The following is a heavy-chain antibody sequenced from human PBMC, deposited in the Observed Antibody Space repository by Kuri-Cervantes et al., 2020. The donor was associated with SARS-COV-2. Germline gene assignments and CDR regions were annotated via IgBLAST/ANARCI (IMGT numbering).Heavy chain of an antibody. J-gene: IGHJ4*01. CDR1: GFTFSSYS. Sequence: LSLTCAASGFTFSSYSMNWVRHAPGKGLEWVAVIWYDGSNKYSADSVKGRFTISRDNSKNTLYLQMNSLGAEDTAVYYCGEIAEAEWGQGNLVTGAS. V-gene: IGHV3-33*08. CDR2: IWYDGSNK. D-gene: IGHD6-13*01. CDR3: GEIAEAE.